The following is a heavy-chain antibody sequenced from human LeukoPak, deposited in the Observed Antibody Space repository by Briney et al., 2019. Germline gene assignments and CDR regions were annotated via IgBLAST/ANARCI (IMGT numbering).Heavy chain of an antibody. CDR3: ARDVTSPEAFDI. J-gene: IGHJ3*02. Sequence: PGGSLRLSCAASGFTFDDYIMHWVRQAPGKGLEWVSSISSSSRYIYYADSVKGRFTISRDNAKNSLYLQMNSLRAEDTAVYYCARDVTSPEAFDIWGQGTMVTVSS. CDR2: ISSSSRYI. CDR1: GFTFDDYI. V-gene: IGHV3-21*01. D-gene: IGHD2-21*02.